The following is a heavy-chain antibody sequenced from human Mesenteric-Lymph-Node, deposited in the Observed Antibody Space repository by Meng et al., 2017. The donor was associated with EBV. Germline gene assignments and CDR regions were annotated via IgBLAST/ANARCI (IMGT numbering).Heavy chain of an antibody. D-gene: IGHD3-22*01. J-gene: IGHJ4*02. CDR1: GGSCSRSNW. CDR3: VRRVVVMKEEELDH. V-gene: IGHV4-4*02. Sequence: VQLQELGPGPGTPYRTRALTCGGSGGSCSRSNWWSWFRQPPGKGLEWIGEIFHSQRDKYTPSLKSRVTRSVDKSKNHFSLRLSPVTAADTAVYYCVRRVVVMKEEELDHWGQGTLVTVSS. CDR2: IFHSQRD.